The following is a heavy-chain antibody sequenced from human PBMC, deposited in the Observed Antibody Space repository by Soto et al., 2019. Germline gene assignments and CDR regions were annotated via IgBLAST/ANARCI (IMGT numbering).Heavy chain of an antibody. V-gene: IGHV3-23*01. CDR3: AKDPGGQWLVPDY. CDR2: ISGSGGST. Sequence: GGSLRLSCAASGFTFSSYAMSWVRQAPGKGLEWVSAISGSGGSTYYADSVKGRFTISRDNSKNTLHLQMNSLRAEDTAVYYCAKDPGGQWLVPDYWGQGTLVTVSS. J-gene: IGHJ4*02. CDR1: GFTFSSYA. D-gene: IGHD6-19*01.